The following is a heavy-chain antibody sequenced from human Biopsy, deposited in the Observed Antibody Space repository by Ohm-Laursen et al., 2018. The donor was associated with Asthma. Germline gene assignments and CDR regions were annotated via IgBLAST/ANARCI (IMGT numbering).Heavy chain of an antibody. V-gene: IGHV1-18*01. J-gene: IGHJ6*02. CDR2: ISVYNGNT. D-gene: IGHD3-10*01. CDR1: GCTFNSAG. Sequence: ASVKVSCKTSGCTFNSAGITWVRQAPGQGLEWMGWISVYNGNTKVAQKLQDRVTMITDTSTSTACMELRSLRSDDTAVYFCARAVDYSHYYGIDVWGQGTTVTVS. CDR3: ARAVDYSHYYGIDV.